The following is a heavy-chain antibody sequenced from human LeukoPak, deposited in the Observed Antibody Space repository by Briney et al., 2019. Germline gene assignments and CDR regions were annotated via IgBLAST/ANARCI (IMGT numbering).Heavy chain of an antibody. D-gene: IGHD2-21*02. V-gene: IGHV4-4*09. CDR2: IYASGST. CDR3: ARHGDVFDAFDI. J-gene: IGHJ3*02. Sequence: SETLSLTCTVSGGSISNYYWNWIRQPPGKGLEWIGYIYASGSTNYNPSLKSRVTLSVDTSKSHFSLRLNSVTAADTAVYYCARHGDVFDAFDIWGQGTMVTVSS. CDR1: GGSISNYY.